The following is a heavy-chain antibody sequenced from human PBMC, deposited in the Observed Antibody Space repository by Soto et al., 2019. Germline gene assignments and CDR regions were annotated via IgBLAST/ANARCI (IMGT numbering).Heavy chain of an antibody. V-gene: IGHV3-23*01. CDR3: GRDIGTVDPMDY. D-gene: IGHD4-17*01. CDR2: ISGRGDKT. Sequence: GVSLRLSCTASGFTFTNYAMSWVRQAPGKGLEWVSAISGRGDKTYYADSVKGRFTVSRDNSKNTLCLQMNSLRAEDTAVYYCGRDIGTVDPMDYWGQGTLVTVSS. CDR1: GFTFTNYA. J-gene: IGHJ4*02.